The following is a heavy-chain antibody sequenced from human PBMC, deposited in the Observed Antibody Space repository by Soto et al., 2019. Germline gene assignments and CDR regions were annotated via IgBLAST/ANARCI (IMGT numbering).Heavy chain of an antibody. Sequence: EVQLVESGGGSVQPGGSLRLSCVVSGFTVSGMYMSWVRQAPGKGLEWVSLLYSDDSTYYADSVKGRLTISRDNSKNTLFLQMNSLTAEDTAVYYCASVDTVTAAVDYWGPGTLVTVSS. D-gene: IGHD6-13*01. V-gene: IGHV3-66*01. CDR3: ASVDTVTAAVDY. CDR1: GFTVSGMY. CDR2: LYSDDST. J-gene: IGHJ4*02.